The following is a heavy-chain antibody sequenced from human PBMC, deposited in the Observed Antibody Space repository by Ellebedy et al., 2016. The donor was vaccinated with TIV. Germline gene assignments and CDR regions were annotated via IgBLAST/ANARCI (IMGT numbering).Heavy chain of an antibody. Sequence: SQTLSLTCXISGDSVSSNSAAWNWIRQSPSRGLEWLGRTYYRSKWYNDYAVSVKSRITINPDTSKNQFSLQLNSVTPEDTAVYYCARTGRQWLGKREPPTLGYFDYWGQGTLVTVSS. D-gene: IGHD6-19*01. CDR1: GDSVSSNSAA. CDR2: TYYRSKWYN. J-gene: IGHJ4*02. CDR3: ARTGRQWLGKREPPTLGYFDY. V-gene: IGHV6-1*01.